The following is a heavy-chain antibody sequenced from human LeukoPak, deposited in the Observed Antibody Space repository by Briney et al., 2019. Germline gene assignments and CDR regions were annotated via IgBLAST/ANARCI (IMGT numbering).Heavy chain of an antibody. J-gene: IGHJ5*02. Sequence: ASVKVSCKASGYTFTSYDINWVRQATGQGLEWMGWMNPNSGNTGYAQKFQGRVTMTRNTSISTAYMELSSLRSEDTAEYYCARGRTVRNWFDPWGQGTLVTVSS. CDR2: MNPNSGNT. D-gene: IGHD4-11*01. CDR3: ARGRTVRNWFDP. CDR1: GYTFTSYD. V-gene: IGHV1-8*01.